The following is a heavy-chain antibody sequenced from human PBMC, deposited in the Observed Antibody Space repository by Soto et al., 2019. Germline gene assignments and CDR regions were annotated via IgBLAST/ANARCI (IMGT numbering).Heavy chain of an antibody. CDR3: AKDPNFFFQAEDGIRDTVPVSAFLLNRSSDL. CDR2: ISYDGSNK. J-gene: IGHJ2*01. D-gene: IGHD3-3*01. Sequence: PVKGLEWVAVISYDGSNKYYADSVKGRFTISRDNSKNTLYLQMNSLRAEDKAVYYCAKDPNFFFQAEDGIRDTVPVSAFLLNRSSDL. V-gene: IGHV3-30*18.